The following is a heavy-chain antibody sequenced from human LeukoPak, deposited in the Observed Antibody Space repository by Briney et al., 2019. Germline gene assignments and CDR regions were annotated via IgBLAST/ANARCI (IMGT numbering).Heavy chain of an antibody. CDR1: GGSISGYY. Sequence: SETLSLTCTVSGGSISGYYWSWVRQPPGKGLEWVGYIYYSGSTNYTPSLKSRVTISVDTSNNQFSLKLSSVTAADTAVYYCARDPHGSYHWFDPWGQGTLVTVSS. CDR3: ARDPHGSYHWFDP. D-gene: IGHD1-26*01. J-gene: IGHJ5*02. V-gene: IGHV4-59*01. CDR2: IYYSGST.